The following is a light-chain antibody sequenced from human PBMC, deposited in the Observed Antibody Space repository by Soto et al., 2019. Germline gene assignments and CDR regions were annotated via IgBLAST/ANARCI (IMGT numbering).Light chain of an antibody. CDR2: EVR. CDR3: YSYRSTTTLV. V-gene: IGLV2-14*01. Sequence: QSVLTQPASVSGSLGQSITISCPGTSTDVGGYNYVSWYQQYPGKAPKLLIYEVRNRPSGISNRFSGAKSGNTASLTISGLQPEDEANYFCYSYRSTTTLVFGTGTKVTVL. J-gene: IGLJ1*01. CDR1: STDVGGYNY.